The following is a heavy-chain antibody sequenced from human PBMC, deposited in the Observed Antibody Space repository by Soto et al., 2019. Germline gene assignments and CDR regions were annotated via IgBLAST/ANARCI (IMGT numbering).Heavy chain of an antibody. CDR1: GFTFSDYA. V-gene: IGHV3-30*14. CDR3: ARGQDWSMITYPVDY. CDR2: ISYDGMTK. D-gene: IGHD3-16*01. J-gene: IGHJ4*02. Sequence: QVQLGESGGGVVQPGRSLRLSCAASGFTFSDYAMHWVRQAPGKGLEWVASISYDGMTKYFADSVKGRFPSSIENAKNTLYLQMNTLITEDQALYYCARGQDWSMITYPVDYWGQGTLVTVSS.